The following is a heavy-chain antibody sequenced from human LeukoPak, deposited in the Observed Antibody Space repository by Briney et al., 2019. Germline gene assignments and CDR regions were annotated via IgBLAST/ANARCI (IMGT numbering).Heavy chain of an antibody. J-gene: IGHJ6*03. D-gene: IGHD3-9*01. CDR3: ARESISYYYYYMDV. CDR1: GYTFTGYY. CDR2: INPNSGGT. V-gene: IGHV1-2*02. Sequence: ASVKVSCKASGYTFTGYYMHWVRQAPGRGLEWMGWINPNSGGTNYAQKFQGRVTMTRDTSISTAYMELSRLRSDDTAVYYCARESISYYYYYMDVWGKGTTVTVSS.